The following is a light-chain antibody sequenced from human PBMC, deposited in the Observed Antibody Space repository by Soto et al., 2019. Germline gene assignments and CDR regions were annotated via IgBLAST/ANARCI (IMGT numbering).Light chain of an antibody. J-gene: IGLJ1*01. Sequence: QSVLTQPASVSGSPGQSITLSCTGTSSDVGAYDFVSWYQQHPDKAPKLMIYEVSNRPSGVSNRFSGSKSVNTATLTISGLQAEDEADYSCSSYTSSSTRVFGTGTKV. CDR3: SSYTSSSTRV. V-gene: IGLV2-14*03. CDR2: EVS. CDR1: SSDVGAYDF.